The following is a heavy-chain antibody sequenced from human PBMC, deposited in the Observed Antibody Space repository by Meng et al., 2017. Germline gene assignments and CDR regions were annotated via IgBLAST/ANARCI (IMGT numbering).Heavy chain of an antibody. D-gene: IGHD2-15*01. V-gene: IGHV6-1*01. J-gene: IGHJ4*02. Sequence: VPLAESGPGLLKPPQHLSRTVPIPGGSVSRKRAAWNWIRQSPSRCLEWLGRTYYRSKWYNEYTVSVKSRITINPDTSKIQFSLQLNSVTPEDTAVYYCARAYCSGGSCEFDYWGQGTLVTVSS. CDR1: GGSVSRKRAA. CDR3: ARAYCSGGSCEFDY. CDR2: TYYRSKWYN.